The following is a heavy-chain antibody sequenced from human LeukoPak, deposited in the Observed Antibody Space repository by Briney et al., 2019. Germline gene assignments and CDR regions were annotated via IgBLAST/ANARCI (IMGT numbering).Heavy chain of an antibody. D-gene: IGHD1-26*01. J-gene: IGHJ6*02. CDR1: GFTFSSYE. CDR2: ISSSSSI. V-gene: IGHV3-48*03. CDR3: ARVGPYYYYYGMDV. Sequence: GGSLRLSCAASGFTFSSYEINWVRQAPGKGLEWVSYISSSSSIYYVDSVKGRFTVSRDNAKNSLYLQMNSLRAEDTAVYYCARVGPYYYYYGMDVWGQGTTVTVSS.